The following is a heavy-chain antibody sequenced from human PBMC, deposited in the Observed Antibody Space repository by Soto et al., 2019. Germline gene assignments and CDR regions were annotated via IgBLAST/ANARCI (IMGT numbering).Heavy chain of an antibody. CDR2: IIPIFGTA. CDR3: ARGGYKGGGDYGVDV. V-gene: IGHV1-69*01. J-gene: IGHJ6*02. CDR1: GGTFSTYA. D-gene: IGHD1-1*01. Sequence: QVQLVQSGAEVKKPGSSVKVSCKASGGTFSTYAINWVRQAPGQGLEWMGGIIPIFGTANYAQKFQGRITITADESTSTGYMELSSLTPEDTAVYYGARGGYKGGGDYGVDVWGQGTTVTVSS.